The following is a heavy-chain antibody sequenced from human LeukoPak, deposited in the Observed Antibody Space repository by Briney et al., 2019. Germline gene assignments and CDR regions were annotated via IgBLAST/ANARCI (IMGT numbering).Heavy chain of an antibody. CDR3: ASTRPSASWNI. CDR1: GGSITSPTSF. J-gene: IGHJ4*02. V-gene: IGHV4-39*01. D-gene: IGHD1/OR15-1a*01. CDR2: IYYGGSGSGST. Sequence: PSETLSLTCSVSGGSITSPTSFWGWIRQPPGKGLEWIGSIYYGGSGSGSTYYNPSLKSRVTISGDTSKNQFSLKVNSVTAADTAVYYCASTRPSASWNIWGQGTLVTVSS.